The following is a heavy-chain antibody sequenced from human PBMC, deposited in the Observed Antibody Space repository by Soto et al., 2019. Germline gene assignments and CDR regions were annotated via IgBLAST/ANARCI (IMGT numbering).Heavy chain of an antibody. J-gene: IGHJ2*01. V-gene: IGHV1-69*04. D-gene: IGHD3-22*01. Sequence: SVKVSCKASGDTFTFYSINWVRQAPGLGLEWMGRINPILSMSNYAQRIQGRVTMTADKSTSTAYMELSSLRSEDTAVYYCAREYYYDSSGYPPPHGGR. CDR3: AREYYYDSSGYPPPH. CDR2: INPILSMS. CDR1: GDTFTFYS.